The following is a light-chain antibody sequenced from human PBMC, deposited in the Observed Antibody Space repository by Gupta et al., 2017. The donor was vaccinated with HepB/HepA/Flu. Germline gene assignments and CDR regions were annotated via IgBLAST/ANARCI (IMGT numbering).Light chain of an antibody. J-gene: IGKJ2*01. Sequence: EIALTQSPGTLSLSPGEAATLSCRASQSISSTYLAWYQQRPGQAPRLLIYAASSRATGIPDRFSGSGSGTEFTLTISRLEPEDFAVYYCQHGGGSPYTFGQGTKLEIK. CDR1: QSISSTY. CDR2: AAS. V-gene: IGKV3-20*01. CDR3: QHGGGSPYT.